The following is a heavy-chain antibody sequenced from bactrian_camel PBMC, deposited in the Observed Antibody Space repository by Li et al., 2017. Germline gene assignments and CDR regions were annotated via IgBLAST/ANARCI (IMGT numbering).Heavy chain of an antibody. CDR1: INRDC. CDR3: AADSRWACYSASWSEYHY. J-gene: IGHJ4*01. Sequence: HVQLVESGGGSVQAGGSLRLSCAYDINRDCMAWFRQAPNREREGVAAIDSKLWTRYADSVKGRFTISKDNTKKTLYLQMNSLKPEDTAMYYCAADSRWACYSASWSEYHYWGQGTQVTVS. V-gene: IGHV3S53*01. D-gene: IGHD1*01. CDR2: IDSKLWT.